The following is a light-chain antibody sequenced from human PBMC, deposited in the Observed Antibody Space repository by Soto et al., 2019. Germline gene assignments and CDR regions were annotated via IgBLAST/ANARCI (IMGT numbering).Light chain of an antibody. Sequence: QSALTQPASVSGSPGQSITISCTGTSSDVGTYNLVSWYQRHPGKAPKLMFYEGTKRPSGVSNRFSGSRSGNTASLTIFDLQAEDEADYYCCSYASYTTYVFGTGTKVTVL. CDR1: SSDVGTYNL. J-gene: IGLJ1*01. CDR2: EGT. V-gene: IGLV2-23*01. CDR3: CSYASYTTYV.